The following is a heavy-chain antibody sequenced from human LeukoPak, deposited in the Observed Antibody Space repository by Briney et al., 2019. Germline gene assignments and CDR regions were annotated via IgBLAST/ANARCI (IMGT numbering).Heavy chain of an antibody. V-gene: IGHV4-31*03. CDR2: IYYSGST. CDR3: ARDRGPYSGYDSYYFDY. CDR1: GGSISSGGYY. D-gene: IGHD5-12*01. J-gene: IGHJ4*02. Sequence: SQTLSLTCTVSGGSISSGGYYWSWIRQHPGKGLEWTGYIYYSGSTYYNPSLKSRVTISVDTSKNQFSLKLSSVTAADTAVYYCARDRGPYSGYDSYYFDYWGQGTLVTVSS.